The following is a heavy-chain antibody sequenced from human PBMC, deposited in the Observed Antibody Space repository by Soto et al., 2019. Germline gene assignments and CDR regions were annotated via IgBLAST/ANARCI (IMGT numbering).Heavy chain of an antibody. CDR2: IYYSGST. Sequence: SSETLSLTCTVSGGSISSGDYYWSWIRQPPGKGLEWIGYIYYSGSTYYNPSLKSRVTISVDTSKNQFSLKLSSVTAADTAVYYCARVASGLMVLNWFGPWGQGTLVTVSS. J-gene: IGHJ5*02. CDR1: GGSISSGDYY. V-gene: IGHV4-30-4*01. CDR3: ARVASGLMVLNWFGP. D-gene: IGHD2-8*01.